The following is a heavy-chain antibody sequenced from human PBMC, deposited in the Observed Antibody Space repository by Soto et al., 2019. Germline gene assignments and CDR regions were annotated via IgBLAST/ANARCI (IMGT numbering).Heavy chain of an antibody. CDR3: ERDSTYSGSYRYFDY. Sequence: SETLSLTCTVSGGSISSYYWSWIRQPPGKGLEWIGYIYYSGSTNYNPSLKSRVTISVDTSKNQFSLKLSSVTAADTAVYYCERDSTYSGSYRYFDYWGQGTLVTVSS. V-gene: IGHV4-59*01. J-gene: IGHJ4*02. D-gene: IGHD1-26*01. CDR2: IYYSGST. CDR1: GGSISSYY.